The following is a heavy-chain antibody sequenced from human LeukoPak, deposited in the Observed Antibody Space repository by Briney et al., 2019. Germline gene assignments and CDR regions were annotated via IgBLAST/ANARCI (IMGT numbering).Heavy chain of an antibody. V-gene: IGHV4-39*01. CDR3: ARRDGYKRNFDY. Sequence: SETLSLTCTVSGGSISSDNYYWGWIRQPPGKGLEWIGSIYHSGSTYYNPSLKSRVTISVDTSKNQFSLKLSSVTAADTAVYYCARRDGYKRNFDYWGQGTLVTVSS. J-gene: IGHJ4*02. D-gene: IGHD5-24*01. CDR1: GGSISSDNYY. CDR2: IYHSGST.